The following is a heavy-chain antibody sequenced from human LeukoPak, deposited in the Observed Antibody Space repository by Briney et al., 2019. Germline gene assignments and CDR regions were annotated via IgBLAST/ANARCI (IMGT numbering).Heavy chain of an antibody. CDR1: GGTFSSYA. D-gene: IGHD6-19*01. V-gene: IGHV1-69*05. J-gene: IGHJ4*02. CDR3: ASGPVAGPFDY. CDR2: IIPIFGTA. Sequence: GASVKVSCKASGGTFSSYAISWVRQAPGQGLEWMGGIIPIFGTANHAQKFQGRVTITTDESTSTAYMELSSLRSEDTAVYYCASGPVAGPFDYWGQGTLVTVSS.